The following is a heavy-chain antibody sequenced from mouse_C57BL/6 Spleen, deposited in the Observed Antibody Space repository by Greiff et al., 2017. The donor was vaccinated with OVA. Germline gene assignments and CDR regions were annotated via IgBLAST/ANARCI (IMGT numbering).Heavy chain of an antibody. CDR1: GFSLSTSGMG. Sequence: QVTLKVCGPGILQSSQTLSLTCSFSGFSLSTSGMGVSWIRQPSGKGLEWLAHIYWDDDKRYNPSLKSRLTISNDTSRNQVFLKITSVDTADTATYYCARGTAQALFAYWGQGTLVTVSA. V-gene: IGHV8-12*01. D-gene: IGHD3-2*02. CDR3: ARGTAQALFAY. CDR2: IYWDDDK. J-gene: IGHJ3*01.